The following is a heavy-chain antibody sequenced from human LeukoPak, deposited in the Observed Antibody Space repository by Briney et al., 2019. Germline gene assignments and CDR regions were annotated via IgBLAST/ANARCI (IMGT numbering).Heavy chain of an antibody. D-gene: IGHD6-25*01. CDR2: ISGSGGST. J-gene: IGHJ4*02. CDR3: AKASSGWTDYYLDY. CDR1: GFTLTSYA. V-gene: IGHV3-23*01. Sequence: GGSLRLSCAASGFTLTSYAMSWVRQAPGKGLEWVSVISGSGGSTNYADSVKGRFSISRDNSKKTLYLQMNSLRAEDTAVYYCAKASSGWTDYYLDYWGQGTLVTVSS.